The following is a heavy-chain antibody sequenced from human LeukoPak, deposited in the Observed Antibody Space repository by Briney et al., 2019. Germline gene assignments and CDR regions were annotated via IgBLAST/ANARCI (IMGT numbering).Heavy chain of an antibody. Sequence: PGGSLRLSCAASGFTFSSYSMNGVRQAPGKGLEWVSSISSSSSYIYYADSVKGRFTISRDNAKDSLYLQMNSLRAEDTAVYYCAREPAYCGGDCYNPYYFDYWGQGTLVTVSS. J-gene: IGHJ4*02. CDR2: ISSSSSYI. V-gene: IGHV3-21*01. D-gene: IGHD2-21*02. CDR3: AREPAYCGGDCYNPYYFDY. CDR1: GFTFSSYS.